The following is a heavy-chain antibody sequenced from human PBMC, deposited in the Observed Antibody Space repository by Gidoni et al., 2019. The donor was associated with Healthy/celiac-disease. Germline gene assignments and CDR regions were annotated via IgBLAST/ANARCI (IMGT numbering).Heavy chain of an antibody. D-gene: IGHD5-18*01. J-gene: IGHJ4*02. Sequence: QVQLQQWGAGLLKPSETLSLTCAVYGGSFSGYYWSWIRQPPGKGLGWIGEINHSGSTNYNPSLKSRVTISVDTSKNQFSLKLSSVTAADTAVYYCARGSPYGYLGYWGQGTLVTVSS. V-gene: IGHV4-34*01. CDR2: INHSGST. CDR3: ARGSPYGYLGY. CDR1: GGSFSGYY.